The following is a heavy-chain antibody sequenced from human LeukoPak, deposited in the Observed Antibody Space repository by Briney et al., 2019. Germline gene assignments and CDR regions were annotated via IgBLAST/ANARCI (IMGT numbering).Heavy chain of an antibody. J-gene: IGHJ4*02. CDR2: ISSSGRTV. V-gene: IGHV3-48*03. CDR3: ARKYYDVLTGLYPFDF. CDR1: GYTFSSYE. D-gene: IGHD3-9*01. Sequence: PGGSLRLSCAASGYTFSSYEMKWVRQAPGKGLEWVSYISSSGRTVYYADSVKGRFTISRDNAKDSLYLQMNSLRAEDTAVYFCARKYYDVLTGLYPFDFWGQGTLVTVSS.